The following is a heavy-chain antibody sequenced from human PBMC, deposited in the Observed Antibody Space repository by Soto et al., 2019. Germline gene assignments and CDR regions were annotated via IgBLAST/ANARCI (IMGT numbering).Heavy chain of an antibody. CDR1: GGSISSYY. J-gene: IGHJ4*02. D-gene: IGHD3-10*01. CDR3: ARLKWGSGSSILDY. Sequence: SETLSLTCTVSGGSISSYYWSWIRQPPGKGLEWIGYIYYSGSTNYNPSLKSRVTISVDTSKNQFSLKLSSVTAADTAVYYCARLKWGSGSSILDYWGQGTLVTVSS. CDR2: IYYSGST. V-gene: IGHV4-59*08.